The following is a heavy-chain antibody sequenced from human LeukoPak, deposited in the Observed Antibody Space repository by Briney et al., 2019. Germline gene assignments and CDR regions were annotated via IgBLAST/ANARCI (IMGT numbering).Heavy chain of an antibody. Sequence: GGSLRLSCAASGFIFSTYEMNWVRQAPGKGLEWVAFIRYDGSNKYYADSVKGRFTISRDNSKNTLYLQMNSLRAEDTAVYYCARVGDYVWGSYRAPLDYWGQGTLVTVSS. CDR1: GFIFSTYE. D-gene: IGHD3-16*02. J-gene: IGHJ4*02. CDR2: IRYDGSNK. V-gene: IGHV3-30*02. CDR3: ARVGDYVWGSYRAPLDY.